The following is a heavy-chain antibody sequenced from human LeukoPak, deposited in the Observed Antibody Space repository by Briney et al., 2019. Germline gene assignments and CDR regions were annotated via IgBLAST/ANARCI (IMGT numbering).Heavy chain of an antibody. V-gene: IGHV4-34*01. CDR2: INHSGST. Sequence: SETLPLTCAVYGGSFSGYYWSWIRQPPEKGLEWIGEINHSGSTSYNPSLKSRVTISVDTSKNQFSLKLSSVTAADTAVYYCARGRKRIVVVVAASNWFDPWGQGTLVTVSS. CDR1: GGSFSGYY. CDR3: ARGRKRIVVVVAASNWFDP. J-gene: IGHJ5*02. D-gene: IGHD2-15*01.